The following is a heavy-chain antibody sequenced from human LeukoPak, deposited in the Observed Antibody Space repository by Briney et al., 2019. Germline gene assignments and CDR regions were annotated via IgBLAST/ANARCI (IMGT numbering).Heavy chain of an antibody. V-gene: IGHV4-34*01. CDR3: ARVPSPHYYDSSGYSAYFDY. J-gene: IGHJ4*02. D-gene: IGHD3-22*01. Sequence: SETLSLTCAVYGGSFSGYYWSWIRQPPGKGLEWIGEINYSGSTNYNPSLKSRVTISVDTSKNQFSLKLSSVTAADTAVYYCARVPSPHYYDSSGYSAYFDYWGQGTLVTVSS. CDR1: GGSFSGYY. CDR2: INYSGST.